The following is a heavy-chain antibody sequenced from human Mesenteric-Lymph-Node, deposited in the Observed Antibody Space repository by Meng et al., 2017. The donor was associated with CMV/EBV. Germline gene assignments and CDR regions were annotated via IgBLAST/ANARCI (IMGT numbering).Heavy chain of an antibody. CDR3: TRGSSDCSTPNCPVDY. CDR2: IIPIFGTA. CDR1: DTFTRSA. V-gene: IGHV1-69*06. Sequence: DTFTRSAISWVRQAPGQGFEWMGGIIPIFGTANYAQKFQGRVAISADKSTNTAYMEVISLRSEDTALYYCTRGSSDCSTPNCPVDYWGQGTLVTVSS. J-gene: IGHJ4*02. D-gene: IGHD2-2*01.